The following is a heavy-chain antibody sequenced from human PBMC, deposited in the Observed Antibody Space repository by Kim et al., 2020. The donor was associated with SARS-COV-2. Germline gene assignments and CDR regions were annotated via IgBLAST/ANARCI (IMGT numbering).Heavy chain of an antibody. V-gene: IGHV3-23*01. J-gene: IGHJ4*02. D-gene: IGHD6-13*01. Sequence: GKGRFTIARDNSKNTLYLHMTSLRAEDTAVYYCAKGPVGSSWYSLSFADYWGQGTLVTVSS. CDR3: AKGPVGSSWYSLSFADY.